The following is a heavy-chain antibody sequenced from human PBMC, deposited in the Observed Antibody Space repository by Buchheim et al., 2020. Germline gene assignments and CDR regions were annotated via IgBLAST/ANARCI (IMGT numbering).Heavy chain of an antibody. V-gene: IGHV3-23*01. CDR1: GFPFSSYA. J-gene: IGHJ6*02. CDR3: AKDSGYNYTGLDV. CDR2: VSGTGGST. Sequence: QLLESGGGLVQPGTSLRLSCEASGFPFSSYAMSWVRQAPGKGLEWVAVVSGTGGSTFYADSVKGRFTISRDNSKNTVYLQMESLRADDTAVYYCAKDSGYNYTGLDVWGQGTT.